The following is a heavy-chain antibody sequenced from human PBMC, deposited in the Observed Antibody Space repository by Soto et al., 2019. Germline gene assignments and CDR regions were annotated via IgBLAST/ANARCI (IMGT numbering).Heavy chain of an antibody. CDR3: ARDSFPPKCSSTRCPQWFDP. Sequence: GGSLRLSCPASGFSVSSNYMSWVRQAPGKGLEWVSVIYSGGSTYYADSVKGRFTISRDNSKNTLYLQMNSLRAEDTAVYYCARDSFPPKCSSTRCPQWFDPWGQGTLVTVSS. CDR1: GFSVSSNY. V-gene: IGHV3-66*01. D-gene: IGHD2-2*01. CDR2: IYSGGST. J-gene: IGHJ5*02.